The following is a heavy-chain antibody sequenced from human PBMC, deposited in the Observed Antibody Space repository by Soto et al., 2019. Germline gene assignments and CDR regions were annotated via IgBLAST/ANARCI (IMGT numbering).Heavy chain of an antibody. CDR1: GYSFTSYW. CDR2: IDPGDSDT. V-gene: IGHV5-51*01. J-gene: IGHJ6*02. Sequence: AESLKISCKGSGYSFTSYWNGWVRQMPAKGPEWMGIIDPGDSDTRYSPSFQGQVTISDDKSISTDYLQWSSLKASDTAMYYGASQGDAYNSPHYYYYGMDVWGQGTKVTVSS. D-gene: IGHD1-1*01. CDR3: ASQGDAYNSPHYYYYGMDV.